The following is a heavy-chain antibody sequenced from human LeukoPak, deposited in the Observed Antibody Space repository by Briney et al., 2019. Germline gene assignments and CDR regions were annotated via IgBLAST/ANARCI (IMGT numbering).Heavy chain of an antibody. Sequence: PSETLSLTCTVSGGSISSYYWSWIRQPPGKGLEWIGYIYYSGSTNYNPSLKSQVTISVDTSKNQFSLKLSSVTAADTAVYYCARAGRCSGGSCQFDYWSQGTLVTVSS. D-gene: IGHD2-15*01. CDR1: GGSISSYY. J-gene: IGHJ4*02. CDR2: IYYSGST. V-gene: IGHV4-59*01. CDR3: ARAGRCSGGSCQFDY.